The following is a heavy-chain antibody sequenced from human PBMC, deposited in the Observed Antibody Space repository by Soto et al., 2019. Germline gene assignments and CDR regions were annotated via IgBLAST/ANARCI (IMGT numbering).Heavy chain of an antibody. D-gene: IGHD5-12*01. CDR3: AKDLREMATIRPDY. CDR2: ISYDGIDK. J-gene: IGHJ4*02. CDR1: GFTFSSFG. V-gene: IGHV3-30*18. Sequence: QVQLVESGGGVVQPGRSLRLSCAASGFTFSSFGIHWVRQAPGKGLGLVAVISYDGIDKNYADSVKGRFTNSRENSKNMVYLQMNSLRAEDTAVYYCAKDLREMATIRPDYWGQGILVTVSS.